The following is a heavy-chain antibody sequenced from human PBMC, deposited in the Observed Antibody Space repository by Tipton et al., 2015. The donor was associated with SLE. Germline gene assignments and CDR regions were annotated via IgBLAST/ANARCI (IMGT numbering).Heavy chain of an antibody. CDR3: AKFEKTTDFYLDS. V-gene: IGHV3-23*01. CDR2: ISGGGGCT. J-gene: IGHJ4*02. Sequence: SLRLSCATSGFTFSSYALRWVRRAPGKGLEWVSAISGGGGCTYYADFVKGRFSISIDKSKKTLFLQMNSLRVDDTATYYCAKFEKTTDFYLDSWGQGTLVSVSS. CDR1: GFTFSSYA. D-gene: IGHD1/OR15-1a*01.